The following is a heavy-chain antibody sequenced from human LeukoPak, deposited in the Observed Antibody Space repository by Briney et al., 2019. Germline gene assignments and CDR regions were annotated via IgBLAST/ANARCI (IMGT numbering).Heavy chain of an antibody. D-gene: IGHD3-22*01. CDR2: IIPIFGTA. V-gene: IGHV1-69*01. CDR1: GGTFSSYA. CDR3: AGSLKFITMIPHY. J-gene: IGHJ4*02. Sequence: GASVKVSRKASGGTFSSYAISWVRQAPGQGLEWMGGIIPIFGTANYAQKFQGRVTITADESTSTAYMELSSLRSEDTAVFYCAGSLKFITMIPHYWGQGTLVTVSS.